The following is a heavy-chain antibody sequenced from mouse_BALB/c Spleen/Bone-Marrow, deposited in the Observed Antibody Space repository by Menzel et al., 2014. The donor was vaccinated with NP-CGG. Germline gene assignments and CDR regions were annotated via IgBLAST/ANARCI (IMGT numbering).Heavy chain of an antibody. Sequence: VQLVESGAELVKPGASVKLSCKASGYTFTSYYMYWVKQRPGQGLEWIGEINPSNGGTNFNEKFKSRATLTVDKSSSTAYMQLSSLTSEDSAVYYCTRGRTWDFDYWGQGTTLTASS. CDR1: GYTFTSYY. D-gene: IGHD4-1*01. J-gene: IGHJ2*01. V-gene: IGHV1S81*02. CDR2: INPSNGGT. CDR3: TRGRTWDFDY.